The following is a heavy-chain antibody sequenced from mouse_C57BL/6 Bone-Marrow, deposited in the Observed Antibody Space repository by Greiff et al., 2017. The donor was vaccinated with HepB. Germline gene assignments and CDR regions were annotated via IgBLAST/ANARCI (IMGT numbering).Heavy chain of an antibody. Sequence: VQLKESGPGLVAPSQSLSITCTVSGFSLTSYAISWVRQPPGKGLEWLGVIWTGGGTNYNSALKSRLSISKDNSKSQVFLKMNSLQTDDTARYYCARKGIYYYGSSFHWYFDVWGTGTTVTVSS. CDR3: ARKGIYYYGSSFHWYFDV. D-gene: IGHD1-1*01. V-gene: IGHV2-9-1*01. J-gene: IGHJ1*03. CDR2: IWTGGGT. CDR1: GFSLTSYA.